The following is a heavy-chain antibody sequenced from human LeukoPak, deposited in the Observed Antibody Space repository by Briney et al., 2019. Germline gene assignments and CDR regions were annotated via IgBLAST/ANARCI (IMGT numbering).Heavy chain of an antibody. D-gene: IGHD3-10*01. CDR1: GGSFSGYY. J-gene: IGHJ6*04. CDR2: INHSGST. CDR3: ARDYYYGSGSQQNGMDV. Sequence: SSETLSLTCAVYGGSFSGYYWSWIRQPPGKGLEWIGEINHSGSTNYNPSLKSRVTISVDTSKNQFPLKLSSVTAADTAVYYCARDYYYGSGSQQNGMDVWGKGTTVTVSS. V-gene: IGHV4-34*01.